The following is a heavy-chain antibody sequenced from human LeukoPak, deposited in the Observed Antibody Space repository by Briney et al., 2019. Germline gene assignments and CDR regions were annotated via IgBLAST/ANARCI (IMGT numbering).Heavy chain of an antibody. Sequence: SETLSLTCAVYGGSFSGYYWTWIRQPPGKGLEWIGEINHSGSTNYNPSLKSRVTISVDTSRNQFSLKLSSVAAADTAVYYCARGKGSGWTFDYWGQGTLVTVSS. J-gene: IGHJ4*02. CDR2: INHSGST. CDR1: GGSFSGYY. CDR3: ARGKGSGWTFDY. D-gene: IGHD6-19*01. V-gene: IGHV4-34*01.